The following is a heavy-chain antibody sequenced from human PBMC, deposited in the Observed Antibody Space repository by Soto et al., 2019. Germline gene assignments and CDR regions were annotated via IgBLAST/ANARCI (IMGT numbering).Heavy chain of an antibody. D-gene: IGHD1-1*01. V-gene: IGHV3-30*09. CDR1: GFTFSSYA. J-gene: IGHJ2*01. CDR2: ISYDGSNK. Sequence: QVQLVESGGGVVQPGRSLRLSCAASGFTFSSYAMHWVRQAPGKGLEWVAVISYDGSNKYYTDSVKGRLAIYRDNSKDTLDVQMRRKRAADTAVYYWARPLWRNDNNWGYFDPCGPGTLVTVSS. CDR3: ARPLWRNDNNWGYFDP.